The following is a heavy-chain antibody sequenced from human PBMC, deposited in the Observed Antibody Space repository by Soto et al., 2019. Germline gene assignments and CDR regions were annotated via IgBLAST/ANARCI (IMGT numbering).Heavy chain of an antibody. J-gene: IGHJ5*02. D-gene: IGHD6-13*01. V-gene: IGHV1-2*04. CDR2: INPNSGGT. CDR1: GYTFTGYY. CDR3: ARRGVRAAATNWFDP. Sequence: ASVKVSCKASGYTFTGYYMHWVRQAPGQGLEWMGWINPNSGGTNYAQKFQGWVTMTRDTSISTAYMELSRLRSDDTAVYYCARRGVRAAATNWFDPWGQGTLVTVS.